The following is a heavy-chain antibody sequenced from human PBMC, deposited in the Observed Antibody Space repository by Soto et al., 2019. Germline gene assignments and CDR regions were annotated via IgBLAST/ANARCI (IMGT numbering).Heavy chain of an antibody. CDR1: GGTFSSYA. Sequence: SVKVSCKASGGTFSSYAISWVRQAPGQGLEWMGGIIPIFGTANYAQKFQGRVTITADESTSTAYMELSSLRSEDTAVYYCSYYYDSSAYPYYFDYWGQGTLVTVSS. CDR2: IIPIFGTA. J-gene: IGHJ4*02. V-gene: IGHV1-69*13. D-gene: IGHD3-22*01. CDR3: SYYYDSSAYPYYFDY.